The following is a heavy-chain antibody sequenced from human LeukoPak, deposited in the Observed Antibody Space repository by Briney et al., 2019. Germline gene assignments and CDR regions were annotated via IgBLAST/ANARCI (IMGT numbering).Heavy chain of an antibody. CDR3: ARGGGSYLFDY. D-gene: IGHD1-26*01. CDR1: AFTVSSNY. J-gene: IGHJ4*02. V-gene: IGHV3-53*01. CDR2: IYSGGST. Sequence: GGSLRLSCAASAFTVSSNYMSWVRQAPGKGLEWVSVIYSGGSTYYADSVKGRFTISRDNSKNTLYLQMNSLRAEDTAVYYCARGGGSYLFDYWGQGTLVTVSS.